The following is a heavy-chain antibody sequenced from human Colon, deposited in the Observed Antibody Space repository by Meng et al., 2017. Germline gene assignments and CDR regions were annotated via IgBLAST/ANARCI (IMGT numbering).Heavy chain of an antibody. CDR2: IKQDGSEK. J-gene: IGHJ4*02. CDR3: AREDSSGWYDY. V-gene: IGHV3-7*01. CDR1: GFTFSSYW. Sequence: GESLKISCAASGFTFSSYWMSWVRQAPGKGLEWVANIKQDGSEKYYVDSVKGRFTISRDNAKNSLYLQMNSLRAEETAVYYCAREDSSGWYDYWGQGTLVTVSS. D-gene: IGHD6-19*01.